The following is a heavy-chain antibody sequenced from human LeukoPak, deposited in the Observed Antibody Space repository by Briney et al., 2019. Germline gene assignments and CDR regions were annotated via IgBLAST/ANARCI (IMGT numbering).Heavy chain of an antibody. CDR3: ARDHNIVAPFDY. CDR2: INAGNGNT. Sequence: ASVTVSCTASGYTFTSYAMHWVRQAPGQRLEWMGWINAGNGNTKYSQKFQGRVTITRDTSVSTAYMELSSLRSEDTAVYYCARDHNIVAPFDYWGQGTLVTVSS. J-gene: IGHJ4*02. CDR1: GYTFTSYA. D-gene: IGHD5-12*01. V-gene: IGHV1-3*01.